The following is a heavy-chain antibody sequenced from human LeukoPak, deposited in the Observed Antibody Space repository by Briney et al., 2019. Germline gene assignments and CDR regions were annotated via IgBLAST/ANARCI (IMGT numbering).Heavy chain of an antibody. D-gene: IGHD2-15*01. CDR2: INPSVGST. J-gene: IGHJ4*02. CDR1: GYDFTTNY. V-gene: IGHV1-46*01. CDR3: AKGYCTGASCYVLDS. Sequence: ASVKVSCKASGYDFTTNYIHWVRQAPGQGLEWMGTINPSVGSTTYGQRFQGRVTMIRDTSTTTVYMDLSSLTSEDTAIYYCAKGYCTGASCYVLDSWGQGTLVTVSS.